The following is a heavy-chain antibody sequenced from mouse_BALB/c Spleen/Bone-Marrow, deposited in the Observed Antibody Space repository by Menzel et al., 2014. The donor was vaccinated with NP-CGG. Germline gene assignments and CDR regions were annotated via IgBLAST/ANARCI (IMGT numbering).Heavy chain of an antibody. Sequence: VQLVESGPGLVAPSQSLSITCTVSGFSLTDYGVSWIRQPPGKGLEWLGVIWGVGTTYYNSALKSRLSISKDNSKSQVFLKMNSLQTDDTATYYCAKIYYDFDGFAHWGQGTLVTVSA. CDR1: GFSLTDYG. V-gene: IGHV2-6-5*01. J-gene: IGHJ3*01. CDR2: IWGVGTT. D-gene: IGHD2-4*01. CDR3: AKIYYDFDGFAH.